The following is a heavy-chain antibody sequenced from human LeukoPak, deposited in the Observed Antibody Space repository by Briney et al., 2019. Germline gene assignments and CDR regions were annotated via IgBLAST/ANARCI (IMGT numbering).Heavy chain of an antibody. Sequence: SQTLSLTCTVSGGSISSGDYYWGWIRQPPGKGLEWIGYIYYSGSTYYNPSLKSRVTISVDTSKNQFSLKLSSVTAADTAVYYCARDRGSGYFSDYWGQGTLVTVSS. J-gene: IGHJ4*02. CDR3: ARDRGSGYFSDY. D-gene: IGHD3-22*01. CDR1: GGSISSGDYY. CDR2: IYYSGST. V-gene: IGHV4-30-4*08.